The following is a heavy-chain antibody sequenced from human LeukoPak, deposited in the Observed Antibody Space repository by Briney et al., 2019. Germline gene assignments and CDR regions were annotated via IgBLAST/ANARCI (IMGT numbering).Heavy chain of an antibody. J-gene: IGHJ4*02. D-gene: IGHD4-17*01. CDR3: ARFDYGDSVGAADY. CDR2: ISSSSNYI. V-gene: IGHV3-21*01. CDR1: GFAFNSYT. Sequence: GGSLRLSCAASGFAFNSYTLNWVRQAPGKGLEWVSSISSSSNYIYYADSVTGRFTISRDNAKNSLYLQMNSLRDDDTAVYYCARFDYGDSVGAADYWGQGTLVTVSS.